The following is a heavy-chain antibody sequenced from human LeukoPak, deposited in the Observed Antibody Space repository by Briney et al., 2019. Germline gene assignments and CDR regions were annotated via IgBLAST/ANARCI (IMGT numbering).Heavy chain of an antibody. CDR1: GFTFSDYY. J-gene: IGHJ4*02. Sequence: EPGGSLRLSCAASGFTFSDYYMSWIRQAPGKGLEWISYITNSGTTIYYADSVKGRFTISRDNAKNSLYLQMNSLRAEDTAVYYCARSGDYETFDYWGQGTLVTVSS. V-gene: IGHV3-11*04. D-gene: IGHD4-17*01. CDR2: ITNSGTTI. CDR3: ARSGDYETFDY.